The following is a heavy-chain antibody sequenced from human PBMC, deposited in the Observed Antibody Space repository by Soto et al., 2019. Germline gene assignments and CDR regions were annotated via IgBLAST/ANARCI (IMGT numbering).Heavy chain of an antibody. D-gene: IGHD3-16*01. Sequence: EVQLVESGGDLVQPGGSLRLSCVVSGFSFSGYSMDWVRQVPGKGLECISFIDNYGERIHYADSVMGRFTVSRDNAKNTLYLQMNGLRVEDTAIYYCVQDSWVHWGQGTLVTVSS. CDR3: VQDSWVH. CDR2: IDNYGERI. V-gene: IGHV3-48*04. J-gene: IGHJ4*02. CDR1: GFSFSGYS.